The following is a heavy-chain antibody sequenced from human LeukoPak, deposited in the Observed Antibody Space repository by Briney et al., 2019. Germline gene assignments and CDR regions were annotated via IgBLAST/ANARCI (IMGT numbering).Heavy chain of an antibody. J-gene: IGHJ4*02. V-gene: IGHV3-23*01. CDR2: ISGSGGST. CDR1: GFTFSSYA. Sequence: GGSLRLSCAASGFTFSSYAMSWVRQAPGKGLEWVSAISGSGGSTYYADSVKGRFTISRDNSKNTLYLQMNSLRAEDTAVYYCAKDGANYDILTGYYRFGYWGQGTLVTVSS. CDR3: AKDGANYDILTGYYRFGY. D-gene: IGHD3-9*01.